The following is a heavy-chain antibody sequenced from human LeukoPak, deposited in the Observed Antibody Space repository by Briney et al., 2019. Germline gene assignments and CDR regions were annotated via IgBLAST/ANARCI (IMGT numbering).Heavy chain of an antibody. D-gene: IGHD2-15*01. CDR1: GGSISDYY. Sequence: SETLSLTCTVSGGSISDYYWSWIRQPPGKGLEWIGYMYYSGATNYNPSLRSRGTISLDTSKNRVSLKLSSVTAADTAVYSCARHHRTKYCSGGSCYSGWFDPWGQGTLVTVSS. CDR2: MYYSGAT. J-gene: IGHJ5*02. V-gene: IGHV4-59*08. CDR3: ARHHRTKYCSGGSCYSGWFDP.